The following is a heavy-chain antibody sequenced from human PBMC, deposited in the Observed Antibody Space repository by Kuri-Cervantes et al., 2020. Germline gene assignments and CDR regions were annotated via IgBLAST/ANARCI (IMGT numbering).Heavy chain of an antibody. CDR3: TTYPMENCGGDCYSGGYFDY. CDR2: IASKTDGGTT. J-gene: IGHJ4*02. V-gene: IGHV3-15*04. CDR1: GFTLRNYG. Sequence: GGSLRLSCAASGFTLRNYGMHWVRQAPGKGLEWVGRIASKTDGGTTDYAAPVKGRFTISRDDSRNTLYLEMNSLKTEDTAVYYCTTYPMENCGGDCYSGGYFDYWGQGTLVTVSS. D-gene: IGHD2-21*02.